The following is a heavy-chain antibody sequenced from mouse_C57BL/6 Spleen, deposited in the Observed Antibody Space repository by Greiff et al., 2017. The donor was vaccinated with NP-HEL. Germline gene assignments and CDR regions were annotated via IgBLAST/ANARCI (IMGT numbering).Heavy chain of an antibody. V-gene: IGHV14-3*01. Sequence: EVQLQESVSSLFRPGASVKLSCTASGFNITNTYMHWVKQRPEQGLEWIGSLSPANGNTKYAPKFQGKATITADTSSNTAYLQLSSLTSEDTAIYYCPPYDGYYVDAMDYWGQGTSVTVSS. CDR3: PPYDGYYVDAMDY. D-gene: IGHD2-3*01. CDR1: GFNITNTY. CDR2: LSPANGNT. J-gene: IGHJ4*01.